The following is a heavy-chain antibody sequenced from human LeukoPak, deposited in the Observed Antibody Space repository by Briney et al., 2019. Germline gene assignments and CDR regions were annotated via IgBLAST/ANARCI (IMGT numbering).Heavy chain of an antibody. V-gene: IGHV4-34*01. CDR1: GGSFSGYY. D-gene: IGHD3-3*01. CDR3: ARGRYYDFWSGYTRHWFDP. CDR2: INQSGST. J-gene: IGHJ5*02. Sequence: SETLSLTCAVYGGSFSGYYWSWIRQPPGKGLEWIGEINQSGSTNYNPSLKSRVTISVDTSKNQFSLKLSSVTAADTAVYYCARGRYYDFWSGYTRHWFDPWGQGTLVTVSS.